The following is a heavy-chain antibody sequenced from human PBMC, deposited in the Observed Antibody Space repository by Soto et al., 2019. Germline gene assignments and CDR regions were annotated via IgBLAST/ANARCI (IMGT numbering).Heavy chain of an antibody. CDR2: IYSGGCT. Sequence: GGSLRLSCAASGFTVSSNYMSWVRQAPGKGLEWVSVIYSGGCTNYADSGKGGFTIYRENSKNTQYLQMNSLRAEDTSVYYCASEESSSSSDYWGQGTLVTVSS. CDR3: ASEESSSSSDY. CDR1: GFTVSSNY. D-gene: IGHD6-6*01. V-gene: IGHV3-53*01. J-gene: IGHJ4*02.